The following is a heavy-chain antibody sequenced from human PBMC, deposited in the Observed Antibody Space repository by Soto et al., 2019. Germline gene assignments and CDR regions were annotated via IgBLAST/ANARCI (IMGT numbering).Heavy chain of an antibody. D-gene: IGHD2-15*01. CDR1: GFTFSGYA. V-gene: IGHV3-23*01. J-gene: IGHJ6*02. Sequence: GGSLRLSCAASGFTFSGYAMSWVRQAPGKGLEWVSAISGSGGSTYYADSVKGRFTISRDNSKNTLYLQMNSLRAEDTAVYYCAKDLVARPYGMDVWGQGTTVTVSS. CDR2: ISGSGGST. CDR3: AKDLVARPYGMDV.